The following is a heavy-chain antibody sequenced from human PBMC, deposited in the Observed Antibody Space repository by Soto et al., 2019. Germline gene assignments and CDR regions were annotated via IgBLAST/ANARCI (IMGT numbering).Heavy chain of an antibody. V-gene: IGHV1-69*01. CDR3: ANYFDESDDVAI. CDR1: GGPFNNHA. D-gene: IGHD1-26*01. Sequence: QVQLVQSGAEVKKPGSSVKVSCKTSGGPFNNHAINWVRQAPGQGLEWVGLVIPTLGTADYAQKFQGRVTINADEGTNSASMALTSLKSYDTGVYCCANYFDESDDVAIVSLGSSVTAS. CDR2: VIPTLGTA. J-gene: IGHJ3*02.